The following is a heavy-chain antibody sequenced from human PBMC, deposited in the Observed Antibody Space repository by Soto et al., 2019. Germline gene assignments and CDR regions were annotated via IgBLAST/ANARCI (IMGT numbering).Heavy chain of an antibody. CDR1: VFTFSSYA. Sequence: GGSLRLSCAASVFTFSSYAMHWVRQAPGKGLEWVAVISYDGSNKYYADSVKGRFTISRDNSKNTLYLQMNSLRAEDTAVYYCARQYYDFGSDAFDIWGQGTMVTVSS. CDR2: ISYDGSNK. CDR3: ARQYYDFGSDAFDI. J-gene: IGHJ3*02. V-gene: IGHV3-30-3*01. D-gene: IGHD3-3*01.